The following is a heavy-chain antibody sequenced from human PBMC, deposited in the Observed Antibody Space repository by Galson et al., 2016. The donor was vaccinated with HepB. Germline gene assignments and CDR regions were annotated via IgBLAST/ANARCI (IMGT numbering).Heavy chain of an antibody. D-gene: IGHD3-10*01. J-gene: IGHJ4*02. Sequence: EALSLTCTVSGVSISSSSYFWGWIRQPPGKGLDYIGSVYYSGSTYYNPSLKSRVTISIDTSRNQFSLKLTSVTATDTAVYYCARPMEGFTYGCFDSWGQGTLVTVSS. CDR3: ARPMEGFTYGCFDS. CDR2: VYYSGST. V-gene: IGHV4-39*01. CDR1: GVSISSSSYF.